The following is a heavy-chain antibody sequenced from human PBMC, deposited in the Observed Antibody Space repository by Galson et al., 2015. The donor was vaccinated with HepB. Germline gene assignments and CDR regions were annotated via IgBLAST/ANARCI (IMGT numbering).Heavy chain of an antibody. CDR1: GDSVSSNSAA. J-gene: IGHJ3*02. V-gene: IGHV6-1*01. D-gene: IGHD6-19*01. Sequence: CAISGDSVSSNSAAWNWIRQSPSRGLEWLGRTYYRSKWYNDYAVSVKSRITINPDTSKNQFSLQLNSVTPEDTAVYYCARGPGTGYSSGWNAFDIWGQGTMVTVSS. CDR2: TYYRSKWYN. CDR3: ARGPGTGYSSGWNAFDI.